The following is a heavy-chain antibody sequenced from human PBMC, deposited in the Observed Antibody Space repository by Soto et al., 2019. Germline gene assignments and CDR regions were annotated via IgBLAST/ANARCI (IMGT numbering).Heavy chain of an antibody. D-gene: IGHD3-3*01. CDR2: IYPCDSDT. Sequence: PGESLKISCKGSVYSFTSYWIGWLRQMPVKGLEWMGIIYPCDSDTRYSPSFQGQVTISADKSISTAYLQWSSLKASDTAMYYWARLQSYYDFWSGSTQKRGGFAPWGQGTMVTFSS. V-gene: IGHV5-51*01. CDR3: ARLQSYYDFWSGSTQKRGGFAP. CDR1: VYSFTSYW. J-gene: IGHJ5*02.